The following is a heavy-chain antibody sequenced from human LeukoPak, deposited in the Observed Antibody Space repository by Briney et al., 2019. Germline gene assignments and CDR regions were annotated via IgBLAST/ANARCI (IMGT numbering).Heavy chain of an antibody. V-gene: IGHV4-39*01. J-gene: IGHJ5*02. CDR2: FYYRGNT. CDR1: GGSISGSTYY. CDR3: ARGRGSSSWYLIPFNWFDP. Sequence: SETLSLTCTVSGGSISGSTYYWGWIRQPPGGGLEWIGSFYYRGNTYYNPSLESRVTISVDTSKNQFSLRLSSVTAADTAVYYCARGRGSSSWYLIPFNWFDPWGQGTLVTVSS. D-gene: IGHD6-13*01.